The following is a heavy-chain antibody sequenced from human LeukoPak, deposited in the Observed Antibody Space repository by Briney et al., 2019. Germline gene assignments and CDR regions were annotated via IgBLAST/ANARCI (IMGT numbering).Heavy chain of an antibody. D-gene: IGHD3-22*01. J-gene: IGHJ4*02. V-gene: IGHV4-38-2*01. CDR2: IYHSGST. Sequence: SQTLSLTCAVSVYSISSGYYWGWIRQPPGKGLEWIGSIYHSGSTYYNPSLKSRVTISVDTSKNQFSLKLSSVTAADTAVYYCARQDDSSGYSYWGQGTLVTVSS. CDR1: VYSISSGYY. CDR3: ARQDDSSGYSY.